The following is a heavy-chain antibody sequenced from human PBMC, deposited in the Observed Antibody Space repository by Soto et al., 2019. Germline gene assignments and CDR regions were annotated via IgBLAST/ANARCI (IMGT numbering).Heavy chain of an antibody. CDR1: GGSISSSNW. CDR2: IFHSGST. Sequence: PSETLSLTCAVSGGSISSSNWWSWVRQPPGKGLEWIGEIFHSGSTNYNPSLKSRVTISLDKSKTQFSLKLSSVTAADTAVYYCARTAGTGDFDYWGQGTLVTVSS. D-gene: IGHD6-13*01. V-gene: IGHV4-4*02. CDR3: ARTAGTGDFDY. J-gene: IGHJ4*02.